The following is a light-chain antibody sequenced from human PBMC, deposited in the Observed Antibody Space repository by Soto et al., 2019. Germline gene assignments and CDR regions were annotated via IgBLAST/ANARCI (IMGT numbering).Light chain of an antibody. CDR3: QQSYSTPPIT. CDR1: QSISSY. CDR2: AAS. Sequence: GDRVTITCRANQSISSYLNWYQQKPGKAPKLLIYAASSLQSGVPSRFSGSGSGTDFTLTISSLQPEYFATYYCQQSYSTPPITFGQGTKV. V-gene: IGKV1-39*01. J-gene: IGKJ1*01.